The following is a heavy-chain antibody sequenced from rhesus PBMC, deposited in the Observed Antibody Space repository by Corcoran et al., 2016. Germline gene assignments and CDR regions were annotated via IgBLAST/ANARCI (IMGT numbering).Heavy chain of an antibody. J-gene: IGHJ4*01. D-gene: IGHD4-23*01. V-gene: IGHV4-165*01. CDR3: ARDSNRFDY. CDR1: GGSLSGYF. Sequence: QVQLQESGPGLVKASETLSLTGTVSGGSLSGYFWGWNRKPPGKGLDWIGYISGTSGSTDYNPSLKSRVTISTDTSKNQFSLKLSSVTAADTAVYYCARDSNRFDYWGQGVLVTVSS. CDR2: ISGTSGST.